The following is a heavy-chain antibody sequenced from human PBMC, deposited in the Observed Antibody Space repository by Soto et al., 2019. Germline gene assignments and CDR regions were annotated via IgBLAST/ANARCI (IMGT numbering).Heavy chain of an antibody. J-gene: IGHJ4*02. CDR3: ARVGHTTRIVAPGTGGDH. D-gene: IGHD6-13*01. CDR1: GFILSDYT. Sequence: PGGSLRLSCVASGFILSDYTMTWVRQAPGKGLEWVSLISSSSSFIYYPDSVKGRFTISRDNAKNPLFLQMNSLRAEDAAVYYCARVGHTTRIVAPGTGGDHWGQGTLVTVSS. CDR2: ISSSSSFI. V-gene: IGHV3-21*01.